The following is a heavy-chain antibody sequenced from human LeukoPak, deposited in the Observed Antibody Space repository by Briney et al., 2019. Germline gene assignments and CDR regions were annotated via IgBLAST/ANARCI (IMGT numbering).Heavy chain of an antibody. CDR2: LYTSGST. J-gene: IGHJ5*02. Sequence: PSETLSLTCTVSGGSISSYYRSWIRQPAGKGLEWIGRLYTSGSTNYNPSLKSRVTMSVDTSHNQFSLKLRPLTAADTAVYYCAREGFGEPMNNGFDPWGQGTLVTVSS. CDR3: AREGFGEPMNNGFDP. CDR1: GGSISSYY. D-gene: IGHD3-10*01. V-gene: IGHV4-4*07.